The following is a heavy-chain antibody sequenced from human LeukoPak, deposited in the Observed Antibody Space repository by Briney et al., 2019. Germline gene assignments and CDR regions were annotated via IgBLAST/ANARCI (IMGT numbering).Heavy chain of an antibody. Sequence: PSETLSLTCTVSGGSISSSSYYWGWIRQPPGKGLEWIGSIYYSGSTYYNPSLKSRVTISVDTSKNQFSLKLSSVTAADTAVYYCAAGKSQYQLFYGMDVWGQGTTVTVSS. CDR1: GGSISSSSYY. D-gene: IGHD2-2*01. CDR2: IYYSGST. V-gene: IGHV4-39*01. J-gene: IGHJ6*02. CDR3: AAGKSQYQLFYGMDV.